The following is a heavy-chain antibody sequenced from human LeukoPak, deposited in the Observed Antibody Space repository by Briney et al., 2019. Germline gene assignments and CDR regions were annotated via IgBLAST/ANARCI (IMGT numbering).Heavy chain of an antibody. J-gene: IGHJ4*02. V-gene: IGHV4-4*07. CDR1: GGSISSYY. Sequence: PSETLSLTCTVSGGSISSYYWGWIRQPAGKGLEWIGRIYTSGSTNYNPSLKSRVTMSVDTSKNQFSLKLSSVTAADTAVYYCASHCSSTSCYGSDYWGQGTLVTVSS. D-gene: IGHD2-2*01. CDR3: ASHCSSTSCYGSDY. CDR2: IYTSGST.